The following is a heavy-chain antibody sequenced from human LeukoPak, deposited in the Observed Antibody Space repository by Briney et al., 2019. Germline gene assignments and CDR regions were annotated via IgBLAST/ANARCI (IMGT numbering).Heavy chain of an antibody. J-gene: IGHJ4*02. D-gene: IGHD3-22*01. CDR1: GDSIINSKNY. CDR3: ARLTSPHYSEPPKN. CDR2: IFSSGST. Sequence: RSETLTLTCTVSGDSIINSKNYWGWIRQSPGKRLEWIGQIFSSGSTYYHPSLKSSLTISVDTSKNQISLRLASVTAADTAVYFCARLTSPHYSEPPKNWGQGELVTVSS. V-gene: IGHV4-39*01.